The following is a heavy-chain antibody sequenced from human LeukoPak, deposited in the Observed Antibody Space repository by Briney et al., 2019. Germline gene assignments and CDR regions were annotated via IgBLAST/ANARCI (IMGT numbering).Heavy chain of an antibody. CDR3: SRGGAPAGYAYDV. CDR1: GFTFSNFD. Sequence: GGSLRLSCATSGFTFSNFDLHWVRQATGEGLEWVSAIGTAGDTYYPDSVKGRFTISRDNAKNSSYLQMNNLRVGDTAVYYCSRGGAPAGYAYDVWGHGTVVTVSS. CDR2: IGTAGDT. V-gene: IGHV3-13*01. J-gene: IGHJ3*01. D-gene: IGHD6-13*01.